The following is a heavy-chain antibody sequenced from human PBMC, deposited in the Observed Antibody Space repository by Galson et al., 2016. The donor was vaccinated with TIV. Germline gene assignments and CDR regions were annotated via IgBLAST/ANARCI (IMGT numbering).Heavy chain of an antibody. CDR1: GFNSSPYS. Sequence: SLRLSCAASGFNSSPYSMHWVRQAPGKGLEWVAVISNDGKSAYYADSVKSRFTISRDNSKNMLYLQMNSLGPEDTAVYYCAKEGYYYDSNSKNWFDPWGQGTLVTVSS. V-gene: IGHV3-30-3*02. CDR2: ISNDGKSA. J-gene: IGHJ5*02. CDR3: AKEGYYYDSNSKNWFDP. D-gene: IGHD3-22*01.